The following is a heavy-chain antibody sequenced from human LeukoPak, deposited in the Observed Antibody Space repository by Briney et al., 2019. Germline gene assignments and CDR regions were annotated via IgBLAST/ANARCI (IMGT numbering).Heavy chain of an antibody. V-gene: IGHV4-34*01. J-gene: IGHJ4*02. CDR1: GGSFSGYY. D-gene: IGHD3-16*01. CDR2: IYYSGST. CDR3: VLGELRGPFDY. Sequence: SETLSLTCAVYGGSFSGYYWSWIRQPPGKGLEWIGSIYYSGSTYYNPSLKSRVTISVDTSKNQFSLKLSSVTAADTAVYYCVLGELRGPFDYWGQGTLVTVSS.